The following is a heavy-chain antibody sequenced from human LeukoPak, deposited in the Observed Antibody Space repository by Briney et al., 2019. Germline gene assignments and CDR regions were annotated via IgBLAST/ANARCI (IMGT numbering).Heavy chain of an antibody. CDR1: GGSISSGNYY. Sequence: PSQTLSLTCTVSGGSISSGNYYWSWIRQPPGKGLEWIRYIFYLGNTYYTPSLKSRVTISVDTSKNQFSLKLSSVTAADTAVYYCARKYPDHWFDPWGQGTLVTVSS. CDR2: IFYLGNT. CDR3: ARKYPDHWFDP. D-gene: IGHD6-6*01. J-gene: IGHJ5*02. V-gene: IGHV4-30-4*01.